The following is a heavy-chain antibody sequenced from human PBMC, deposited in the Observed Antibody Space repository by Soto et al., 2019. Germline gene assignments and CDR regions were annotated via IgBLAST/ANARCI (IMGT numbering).Heavy chain of an antibody. CDR1: GGSVSSGTYY. D-gene: IGHD2-15*01. J-gene: IGHJ5*02. CDR3: ARRHSGGNWLDP. CDR2: ISNSGST. Sequence: SETLSLTCVVSGGSVSSGTYYWTWIRQPPGKVREWIGYISNSGSTNYNPSLKSRVTISGDTSKNQFSLKLNSVTAADTAVYYCARRHSGGNWLDPWGQRTLVTVSS. V-gene: IGHV4-61*01.